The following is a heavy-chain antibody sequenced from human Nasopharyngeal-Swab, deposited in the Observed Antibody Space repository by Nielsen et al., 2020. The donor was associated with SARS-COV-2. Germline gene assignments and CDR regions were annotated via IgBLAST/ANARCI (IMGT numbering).Heavy chain of an antibody. CDR2: FDPEDGET. V-gene: IGHV1-24*01. J-gene: IGHJ5*02. D-gene: IGHD2-15*01. CDR1: GYTLPELS. CDR3: ATGAVVAATGWFDP. Sequence: ASVQVSCKVSGYTLPELSMHWVRQAPGKGLEWMGGFDPEDGETIYAQKFQGRVTMTEDTSTDTAYMELSSLRSEDTAVYYCATGAVVAATGWFDPWGQGTLVTVSS.